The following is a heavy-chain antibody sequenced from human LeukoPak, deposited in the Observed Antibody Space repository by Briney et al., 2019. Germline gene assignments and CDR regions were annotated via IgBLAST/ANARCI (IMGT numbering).Heavy chain of an antibody. CDR3: ARAAGPYSSGWYPGNYFDY. V-gene: IGHV4-31*03. D-gene: IGHD6-19*01. J-gene: IGHJ4*02. CDR2: IYYSGST. Sequence: SETLSLTCTVSGDSVSGYYWSWIRQHPGKGLEWIGYIYYSGSTYYNPSLKSRVTISVDTSKNQFSLKLSSVTAADTAVYYCARAAGPYSSGWYPGNYFDYWGQGTLVTVSS. CDR1: GDSVSGYY.